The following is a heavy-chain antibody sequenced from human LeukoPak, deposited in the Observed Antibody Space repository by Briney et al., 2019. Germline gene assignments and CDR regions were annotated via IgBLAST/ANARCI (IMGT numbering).Heavy chain of an antibody. CDR3: ASGTGDAFDI. Sequence: SETLSLTCTVSSGSISSYYWTWIRQPPGKGLEWIGYMYYSGSTNYNPSLKSRVTMSVDTSKNQFSLKLSSVTAADTAVYYCASGTGDAFDIWGQGTMVTVSS. CDR1: SGSISSYY. CDR2: MYYSGST. D-gene: IGHD3-10*01. V-gene: IGHV4-59*12. J-gene: IGHJ3*02.